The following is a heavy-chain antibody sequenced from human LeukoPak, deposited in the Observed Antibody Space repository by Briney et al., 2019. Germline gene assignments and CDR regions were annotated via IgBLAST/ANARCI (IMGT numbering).Heavy chain of an antibody. CDR1: GGSISSYY. Sequence: SETLSLTCTVSGGSISSYYWSWIRQPAGKGLEWIGRIYTSGSTNYNPSLKSRVTMSVDTSKNQFSLKLSSVTAADTAVYYCARDSTPPGIVGATRYDYWGQGTLATVSS. CDR2: IYTSGST. CDR3: ARDSTPPGIVGATRYDY. V-gene: IGHV4-4*07. J-gene: IGHJ4*02. D-gene: IGHD1-26*01.